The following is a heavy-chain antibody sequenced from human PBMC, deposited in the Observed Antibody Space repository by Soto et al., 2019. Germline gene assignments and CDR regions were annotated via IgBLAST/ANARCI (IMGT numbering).Heavy chain of an antibody. CDR2: MNPNSGNT. V-gene: IGHV1-8*01. CDR1: GYTFTSYD. D-gene: IGHD2-2*01. Sequence: GASVKVSCKASGYTFTSYDINWVRQATGQGLEWMGWMNPNSGNTGYAQKFQGRVTMTRNTSISTAYMELSSPRSEDTAVYYCARARQIVPASYYYYYMDVWGKGTTVTVSS. CDR3: ARARQIVPASYYYYYMDV. J-gene: IGHJ6*03.